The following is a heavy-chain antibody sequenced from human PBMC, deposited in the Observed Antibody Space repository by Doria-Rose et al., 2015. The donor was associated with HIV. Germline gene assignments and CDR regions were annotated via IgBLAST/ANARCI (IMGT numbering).Heavy chain of an antibody. CDR3: ARIKSSRWYHKYYFDF. Sequence: QVQLVQSGPVLVKPTETLTLTCTVSGVSLSSPGMGVSWIRQPPGKALEWLANIFSDDERSYKTSLKSRLTISRCTYKSQVVLTMTDMDPVDTATYYCARIKSSRWYHKYYFDFWGQGTLVIVSA. V-gene: IGHV2-26*01. J-gene: IGHJ4*02. CDR2: IFSDDER. D-gene: IGHD6-13*01. CDR1: GVSLSSPGMG.